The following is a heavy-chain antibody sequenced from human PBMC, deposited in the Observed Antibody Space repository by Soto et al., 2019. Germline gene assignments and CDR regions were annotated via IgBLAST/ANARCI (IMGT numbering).Heavy chain of an antibody. Sequence: SLRLSFSASGFTLSSYAMHWVRQAPGKGLEWVALISYDGSDKDYADSVKGRFTISRDNSRNTLFLQMNSLRAEDTAVYYCARDYYKYYDSSGYYRSPAYWGQG. CDR3: ARDYYKYYDSSGYYRSPAY. V-gene: IGHV3-30-3*01. CDR1: GFTLSSYA. CDR2: ISYDGSDK. J-gene: IGHJ4*02. D-gene: IGHD3-22*01.